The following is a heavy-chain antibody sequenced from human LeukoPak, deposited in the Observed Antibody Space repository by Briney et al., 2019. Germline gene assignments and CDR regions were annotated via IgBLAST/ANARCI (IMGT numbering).Heavy chain of an antibody. V-gene: IGHV3-30*03. CDR1: GFTFSSYV. Sequence: GGSLRLSCAASGFTFSSYVMHWVRQAPGKGLEWVALISYDEGNKYYADSVKGRFTISRDNAKNTLYLQMNSLRAEDTAEYYCASRVATPYYYYGMDVWGQGTTVTVSS. CDR2: ISYDEGNK. D-gene: IGHD5-12*01. J-gene: IGHJ6*02. CDR3: ASRVATPYYYYGMDV.